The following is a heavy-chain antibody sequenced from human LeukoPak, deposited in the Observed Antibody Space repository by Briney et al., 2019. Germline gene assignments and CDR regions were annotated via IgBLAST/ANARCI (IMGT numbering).Heavy chain of an antibody. Sequence: SETLSLTCAVSGGSISSTNWWSWVRQPPGKGLEWIGEIYHSGSTNYNPSLKSRVTMSVDTSKNQFSLRLRSVTAADTAVYYCARWSGAFDYWGQGTLVTVSS. J-gene: IGHJ4*02. CDR1: GGSISSTNW. D-gene: IGHD3-10*01. CDR3: ARWSGAFDY. CDR2: IYHSGST. V-gene: IGHV4-4*02.